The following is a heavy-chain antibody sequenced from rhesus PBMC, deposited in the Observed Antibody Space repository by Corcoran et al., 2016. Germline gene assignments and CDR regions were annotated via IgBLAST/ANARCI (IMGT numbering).Heavy chain of an antibody. CDR1: GGSISSGYYY. V-gene: IGHV4-122*02. D-gene: IGHD1-20*01. CDR3: ARAYSWNTPPGGYFEF. Sequence: QVQLQESGPGLVKPSESLSLTCAVSGGSISSGYYYWSWIRQPPGKGLEWIGYITYSGSTSYNPSLKSRVTISRDTSQNQFSLKLSSVTAADTAVYYCARAYSWNTPPGGYFEFWGQGALVTVSS. J-gene: IGHJ1*01. CDR2: ITYSGST.